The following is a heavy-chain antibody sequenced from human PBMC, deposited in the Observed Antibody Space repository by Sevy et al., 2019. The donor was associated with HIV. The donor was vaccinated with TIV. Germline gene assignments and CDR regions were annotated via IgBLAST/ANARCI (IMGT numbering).Heavy chain of an antibody. Sequence: GGSLRLSCAASGFTFSSYAMSWVRQAPGKGLEWVSAISGSGGSTYYADSVKGRFTISRDNSKNTLYLQMNSLRAEDTAVYYCAKETSYYDSSGYYGPYYMDVWGKGTTVTVSS. D-gene: IGHD3-22*01. CDR3: AKETSYYDSSGYYGPYYMDV. J-gene: IGHJ6*03. CDR2: ISGSGGST. V-gene: IGHV3-23*01. CDR1: GFTFSSYA.